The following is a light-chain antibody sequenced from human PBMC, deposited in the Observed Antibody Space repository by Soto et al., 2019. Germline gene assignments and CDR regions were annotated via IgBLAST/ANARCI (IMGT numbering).Light chain of an antibody. V-gene: IGKV3-15*01. Sequence: EIVLTQSPATLSLSPGERATLSCRASQSISNDLAWYQQEPGPAPRLVIYGASTRATGVPARFSGSGSGADFTLTISSLQSEDFAVYYCQQYNNWPPLTFGGGTKVDIK. CDR2: GAS. CDR1: QSISND. J-gene: IGKJ4*01. CDR3: QQYNNWPPLT.